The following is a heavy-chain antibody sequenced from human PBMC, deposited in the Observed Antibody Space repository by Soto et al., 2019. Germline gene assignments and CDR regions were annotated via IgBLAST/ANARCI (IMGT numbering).Heavy chain of an antibody. CDR3: ARGDATKIVVTTYYAMDV. CDR1: GGSLSNYG. V-gene: IGHV1-69*12. Sequence: QVQLVQSGAEVKKPGSSVKVSCKASGGSLSNYGISWVRQAPGQGLEWMGGIIPVFGTANYAQKFQGRVTITADEYTSIVYMHVTSLRSEDTAVYYCARGDATKIVVTTYYAMDVWGQGTTVTVSS. CDR2: IIPVFGTA. J-gene: IGHJ6*02. D-gene: IGHD3-9*01.